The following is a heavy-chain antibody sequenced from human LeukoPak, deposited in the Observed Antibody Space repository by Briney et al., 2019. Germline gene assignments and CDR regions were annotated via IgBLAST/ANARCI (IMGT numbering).Heavy chain of an antibody. V-gene: IGHV4-39*01. D-gene: IGHD3-10*01. CDR1: GGSISSYY. CDR3: ASYYGPGGFDP. J-gene: IGHJ5*02. CDR2: IYYSGST. Sequence: SETLSLTCTVSGGSISSYYWGWIRQPPGKGLEWIGSIYYSGSTYYNPSLKSRVTISVDTSKNQFSLKLSSVTAADTAVYYCASYYGPGGFDPWGQGTLVTVSS.